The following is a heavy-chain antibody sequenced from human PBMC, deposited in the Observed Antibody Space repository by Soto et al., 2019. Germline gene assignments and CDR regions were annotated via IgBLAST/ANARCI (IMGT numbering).Heavy chain of an antibody. J-gene: IGHJ6*02. CDR1: GFTFSSYA. D-gene: IGHD3-10*01. V-gene: IGHV3-23*01. CDR2: ISGSGGST. Sequence: GGSLRLSCAASGFTFSSYAMSWVRQAPGKGLEWVSAISGSGGSTYYADSVKGRFTTSRDNSKNTLYLQMNSLRAEDTAVYYCAKGAPYYYGSGSGYGMDVWGQGTTVTVSS. CDR3: AKGAPYYYGSGSGYGMDV.